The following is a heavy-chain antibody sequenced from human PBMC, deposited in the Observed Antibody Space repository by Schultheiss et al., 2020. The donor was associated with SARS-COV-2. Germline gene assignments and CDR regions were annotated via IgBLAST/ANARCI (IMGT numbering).Heavy chain of an antibody. Sequence: SETLSLTCTVSGGSISSGGYYWSWIRQHPGKGLEWIGYMYYSGSTHYNPSLKSRVTISVDTSKNQFSLKLSSVTAADTAVYYCTRWVVRQWLVPDDYWGQGTLVTVSS. CDR1: GGSISSGGYY. CDR2: MYYSGST. CDR3: TRWVVRQWLVPDDY. D-gene: IGHD6-19*01. J-gene: IGHJ4*02. V-gene: IGHV4-31*03.